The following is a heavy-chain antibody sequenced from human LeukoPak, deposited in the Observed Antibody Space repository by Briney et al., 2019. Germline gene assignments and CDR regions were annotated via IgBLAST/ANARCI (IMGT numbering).Heavy chain of an antibody. J-gene: IGHJ4*02. Sequence: AGGSLRLSCAASGFTFDDYAMHWVRQAPGKGLEWVSGISWNSGSIGYADSVKGRFTISRDNAKNSLYLQMNSLRAEDTALYYCAKVRGGSSYYFDYWGQGTLVTVSS. CDR3: AKVRGGSSYYFDY. V-gene: IGHV3-9*01. CDR2: ISWNSGSI. D-gene: IGHD1-26*01. CDR1: GFTFDDYA.